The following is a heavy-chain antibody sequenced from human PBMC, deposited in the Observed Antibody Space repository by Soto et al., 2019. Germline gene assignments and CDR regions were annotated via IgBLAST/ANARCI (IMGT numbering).Heavy chain of an antibody. J-gene: IGHJ5*02. V-gene: IGHV4-59*01. CDR2: VYNSGST. CDR1: GGSISSNY. CDR3: ARYRREAVAGYTLDS. D-gene: IGHD6-13*01. Sequence: SLTCTVSGGSISSNYWTWIRQPPGKGLEWIGYVYNSGSTNYNPSLKSRVTISEDTSKSQFSLKVNSMTAADTAVYYCARYRREAVAGYTLDSWGQGILVTVSS.